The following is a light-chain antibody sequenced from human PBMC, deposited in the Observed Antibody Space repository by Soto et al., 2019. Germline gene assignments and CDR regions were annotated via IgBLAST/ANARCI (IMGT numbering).Light chain of an antibody. V-gene: IGLV2-14*01. CDR3: SSYTSRSTWV. Sequence: QSALTQPASVSGSPGQSITISCTGTSSDIGAYDFVSWYQQHPGKAPKLLIFEVTNRPSRVSNRFSGSKSGNTASLIISGLQAEDEADYYCSSYTSRSTWVFGGGTKVTVL. CDR1: SSDIGAYDF. CDR2: EVT. J-gene: IGLJ3*02.